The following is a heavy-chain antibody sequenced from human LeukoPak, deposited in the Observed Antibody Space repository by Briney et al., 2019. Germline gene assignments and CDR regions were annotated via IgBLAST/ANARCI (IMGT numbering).Heavy chain of an antibody. CDR2: IYYSGST. CDR3: ARDDYGSGSYLPS. CDR1: VGSISSSSYY. D-gene: IGHD3-10*01. Sequence: SETLSLTCTVSVGSISSSSYYWGWIRQPPGKGLEWIGSIYYSGSTYYNPSLKSRVTISVDTSKNQFSLKLSSVTAADTAVYYCARDDYGSGSYLPSWGQGTLVTVSS. J-gene: IGHJ5*02. V-gene: IGHV4-39*07.